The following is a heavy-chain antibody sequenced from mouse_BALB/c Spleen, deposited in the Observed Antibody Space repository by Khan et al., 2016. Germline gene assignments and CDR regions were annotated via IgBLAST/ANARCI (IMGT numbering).Heavy chain of an antibody. D-gene: IGHD2-3*01. J-gene: IGHJ3*01. V-gene: IGHV1-87*01. CDR3: ARAGIYDAYY. Sequence: QVQLQQSGAELVRPGASVKLSCTASGYTFTNYWMQWVKQRPGQGLEWIGAIYPADGDTRYTQKFKDKATLTADKSSSTAYMQLSSLASEDSAVSYCARAGIYDAYYWGQGTLVTVSA. CDR2: IYPADGDT. CDR1: GYTFTNYW.